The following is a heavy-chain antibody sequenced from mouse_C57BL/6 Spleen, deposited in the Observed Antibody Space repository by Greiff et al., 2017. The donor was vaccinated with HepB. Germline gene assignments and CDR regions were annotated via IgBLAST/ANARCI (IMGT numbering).Heavy chain of an antibody. Sequence: VQLQQSGAELVRPGSSVKLSCKASGYTFTSYWMDWVKQRPGQGLEWIGNIYPSDSETHYNQKFKDKATLTVDKSSSTAYMQISSLTSEDSAVDYCVRNGYDPAWFAYWGQGTLVTVSA. V-gene: IGHV1-61*01. CDR3: VRNGYDPAWFAY. J-gene: IGHJ3*01. D-gene: IGHD2-2*01. CDR1: GYTFTSYW. CDR2: IYPSDSET.